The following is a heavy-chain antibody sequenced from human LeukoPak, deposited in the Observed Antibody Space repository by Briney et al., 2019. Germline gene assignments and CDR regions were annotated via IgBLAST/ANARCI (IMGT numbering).Heavy chain of an antibody. CDR2: GHYTGST. Sequence: SETLSLTCTVSGDSISSYYWNWVRQPPGKGLEWIGYGHYTGSTNYNPSLKSRVTFSVDTSKNQFSLKLTSVTAADTAVYYCARWGETSALRDHAFDIWGQGTMVTVSS. J-gene: IGHJ3*02. V-gene: IGHV4-59*01. CDR1: GDSISSYY. CDR3: ARWGETSALRDHAFDI. D-gene: IGHD3-10*01.